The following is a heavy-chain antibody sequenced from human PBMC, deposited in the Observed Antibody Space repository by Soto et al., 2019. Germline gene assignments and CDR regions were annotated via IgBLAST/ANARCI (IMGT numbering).Heavy chain of an antibody. J-gene: IGHJ4*02. Sequence: QVQLVQSGAEVKKPGASVKVSCKASGYTFTSYGISWVRQAPGQGLEWMGWISTYNGNTQYAQKLQGRVTMTTATSTCTAYMELKSRKSADTAVFYCAREIVRGVGSDYWGQGTMVTVSA. CDR3: AREIVRGVGSDY. V-gene: IGHV1-18*01. CDR2: ISTYNGNT. CDR1: GYTFTSYG. D-gene: IGHD3-10*01.